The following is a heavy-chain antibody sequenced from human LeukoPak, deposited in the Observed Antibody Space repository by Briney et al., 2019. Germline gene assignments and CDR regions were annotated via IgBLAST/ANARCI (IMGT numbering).Heavy chain of an antibody. CDR3: TTGTDKVVPGGSFDY. J-gene: IGHJ4*02. CDR1: GFTFSNAW. V-gene: IGHV3-15*01. CDR2: IKSKTDGGTT. Sequence: GGSLRLSCAASGFTFSNAWMSWVRQAPGKGLEWVGRIKSKTDGGTTDYAAPVKGRFTISRDDSKNTLYLQMNSLKTEDTAVYYCTTGTDKVVPGGSFDYWGQGTLVTVSS. D-gene: IGHD2-2*01.